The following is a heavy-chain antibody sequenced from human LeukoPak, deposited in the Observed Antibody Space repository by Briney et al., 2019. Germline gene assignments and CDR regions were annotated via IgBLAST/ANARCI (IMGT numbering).Heavy chain of an antibody. CDR1: GFTFSSHR. V-gene: IGHV3-48*01. J-gene: IGHJ4*02. Sequence: PGGSLRLSCAASGFTFSSHRMNWVRQAPGKGLEWVADISGSSDDIHYADSVTGRFTISRDNAKNSVYLQMNSLRVEDTAVYYCVRGQLYYDSSGFDYWGQGTLVTVSS. D-gene: IGHD3-22*01. CDR3: VRGQLYYDSSGFDY. CDR2: ISGSSDDI.